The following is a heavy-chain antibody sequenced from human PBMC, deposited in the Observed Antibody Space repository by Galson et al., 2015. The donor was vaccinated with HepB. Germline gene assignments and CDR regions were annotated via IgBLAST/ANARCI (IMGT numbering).Heavy chain of an antibody. CDR2: IYPGDSDT. D-gene: IGHD6-19*01. CDR1: GYSFTSYW. Sequence: QSGAEVKKPGESLKISCKGSGYSFTSYWIGWVRQMPGKGLEWMGIIYPGDSDTRYSPSFQGQVTISADKSISTAYLQWSSLKASDTAMYHCARLFNGWYKPYGMDVWGQGTTVTVSS. J-gene: IGHJ6*02. CDR3: ARLFNGWYKPYGMDV. V-gene: IGHV5-51*01.